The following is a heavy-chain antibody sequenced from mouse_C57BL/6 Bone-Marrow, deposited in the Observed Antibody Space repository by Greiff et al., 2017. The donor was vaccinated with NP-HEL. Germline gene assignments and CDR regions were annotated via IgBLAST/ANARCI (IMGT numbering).Heavy chain of an antibody. CDR1: GYTFTDYY. V-gene: IGHV1-26*01. CDR3: GSGGNPSYWYFDV. CDR2: INPNNGGT. J-gene: IGHJ1*03. D-gene: IGHD2-1*01. Sequence: EVQLQQSGPELVKPGASVKLSCKASGYTFTDYYMNWVKQSHGKSLEWIGDINPNNGGTSYNQKFKGKATLTVDKSSSTAYMELRSLTSEDSAVYYCGSGGNPSYWYFDVWGTGTTVTVSS.